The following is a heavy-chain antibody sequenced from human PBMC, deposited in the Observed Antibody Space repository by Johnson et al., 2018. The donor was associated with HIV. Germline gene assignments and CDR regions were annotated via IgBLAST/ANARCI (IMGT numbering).Heavy chain of an antibody. D-gene: IGHD2-2*02. J-gene: IGHJ3*02. CDR1: GFTFSSFG. V-gene: IGHV3-15*01. CDR3: TTAGYTFSDAFDI. CDR2: IKSKTDGGTT. Sequence: VQLVESGGGVVQPGGSLRLSCAASGFTFSSFGMHWVRQAPAKGLEWVGRIKSKTDGGTTDYAAPVKGRFTISRDDSNNMLYLEMNSLKTEDTATYYCTTAGYTFSDAFDIWGHGLMVTVSS.